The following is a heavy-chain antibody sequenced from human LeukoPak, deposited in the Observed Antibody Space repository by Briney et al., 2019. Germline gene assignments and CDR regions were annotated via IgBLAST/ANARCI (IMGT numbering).Heavy chain of an antibody. Sequence: ASVKVSCKASGYTFTCCGISWVRQAPGQGLEWMGWISTYKGNTYYAQKLQGRLTMTTDTSTSTAYMELRSLRSDDTAMYYCARDFNNQVDDIDSFSSGFDYWGQGTLVTVSS. D-gene: IGHD1-14*01. V-gene: IGHV1-18*01. CDR2: ISTYKGNT. J-gene: IGHJ4*02. CDR3: ARDFNNQVDDIDSFSSGFDY. CDR1: GYTFTCCG.